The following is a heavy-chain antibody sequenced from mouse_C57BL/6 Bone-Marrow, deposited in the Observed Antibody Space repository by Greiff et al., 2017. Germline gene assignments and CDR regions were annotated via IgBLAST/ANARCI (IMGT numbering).Heavy chain of an antibody. D-gene: IGHD1-1*01. V-gene: IGHV5-9-1*02. CDR3: TRDRNYYGSSQYYFDY. CDR2: ISSGGDYI. Sequence: EVKLVESGEGLVKPGGSLKLSCAASGFTFSSYAMSWVRQTPEKRLEWVAYISSGGDYIYYADTVKGRFTISRDNARNTLYLQMSSLKSEDTAMYYCTRDRNYYGSSQYYFDYWGQGTTLTVSS. CDR1: GFTFSSYA. J-gene: IGHJ2*01.